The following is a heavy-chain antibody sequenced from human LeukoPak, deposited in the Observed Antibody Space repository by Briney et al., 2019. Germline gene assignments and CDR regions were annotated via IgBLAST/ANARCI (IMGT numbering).Heavy chain of an antibody. CDR2: LSYDGSNK. D-gene: IGHD3-16*01. J-gene: IGHJ3*02. CDR3: ALAPLVYGLGEEDAFYI. CDR1: GFTFSSYA. Sequence: PGRSLRLSCAASGFTFSSYAMHWLRQAPGKGLEWVVVLSYDGSNKYYADSVKGRFTISRDNSKNTLYLQMNSLRAEDTAMFYCALAPLVYGLGEEDAFYIWGRGTMVTVSS. V-gene: IGHV3-30*04.